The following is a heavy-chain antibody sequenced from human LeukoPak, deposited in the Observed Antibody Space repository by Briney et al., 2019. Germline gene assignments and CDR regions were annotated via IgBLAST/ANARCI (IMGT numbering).Heavy chain of an antibody. Sequence: GGSLRLSCAASGFTLGSYVMSWVRQSPGKGLEWVSGITGSGGNTYYADSAEGRFTISRDKSKNTLYLQMNSLRAEDTAVYYCAKEECYGMDVWGKGTTVTVSS. J-gene: IGHJ6*04. CDR1: GFTLGSYV. CDR3: AKEECYGMDV. CDR2: ITGSGGNT. V-gene: IGHV3-23*01.